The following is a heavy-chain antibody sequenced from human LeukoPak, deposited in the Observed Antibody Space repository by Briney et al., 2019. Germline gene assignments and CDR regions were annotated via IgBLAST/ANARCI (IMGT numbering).Heavy chain of an antibody. CDR1: GGSISSYY. Sequence: SETLSLTCTVSGGSISSYYWSWIRQPPGKGLEWIGYIYYSGSTNYNPSLKSRVTISVDTSKNQFSLKLNSVTAADTAVYYCARVKMTRPDYVWSQGTLVTVSS. D-gene: IGHD3-10*02. V-gene: IGHV4-59*01. CDR3: ARVKMTRPDYV. CDR2: IYYSGST. J-gene: IGHJ4*02.